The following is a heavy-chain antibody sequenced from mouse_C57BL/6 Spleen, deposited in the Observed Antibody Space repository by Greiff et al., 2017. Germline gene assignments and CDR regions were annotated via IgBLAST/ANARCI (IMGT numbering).Heavy chain of an antibody. CDR2: INSDGGST. Sequence: EVQRVESGGGLVQPGESLKLSCESNEYAFPSHDMSWVRKTPEKRLELVAAINSDGGSTYYPDTMERRFIISRDNTKKTLYLQMSSLRSEDPALYYCARHVTGAGAMDYWGQGTSVTVSS. CDR3: ARHVTGAGAMDY. V-gene: IGHV5-2*01. J-gene: IGHJ4*01. D-gene: IGHD4-1*01. CDR1: EYAFPSHD.